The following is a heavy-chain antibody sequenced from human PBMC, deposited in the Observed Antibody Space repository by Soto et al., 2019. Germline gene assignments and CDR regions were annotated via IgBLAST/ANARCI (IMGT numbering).Heavy chain of an antibody. CDR1: GGSISSGGYF. V-gene: IGHV4-31*03. J-gene: IGHJ4*02. Sequence: QVQLQESGPGLVKPSQTLSLTCTVSGGSISSGGYFWSWIRQHPGKGLEWIGYIYYSGSTYHNPSLKSRVTISVDTSKNQFSLKLSSVTAADTAVYYCAREYSSSWYSALDYWVQGNLVIVSS. D-gene: IGHD6-13*01. CDR3: AREYSSSWYSALDY. CDR2: IYYSGST.